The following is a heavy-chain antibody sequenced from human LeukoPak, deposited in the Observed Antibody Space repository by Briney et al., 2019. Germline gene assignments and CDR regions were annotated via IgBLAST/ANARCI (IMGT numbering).Heavy chain of an antibody. V-gene: IGHV1-2*02. D-gene: IGHD2-2*01. CDR3: TREARVGNWFDP. CDR2: INPDNGGT. J-gene: IGHJ5*02. Sequence: ASVKVSCRASGYTFTDYYIHWVRQPPGQGLELMGWINPDNGGTNYAQTFQGRVTMTRDTSIRTVYMDLSRLRSADTAVFYCTREARVGNWFDPWGQGTQVTVSS. CDR1: GYTFTDYY.